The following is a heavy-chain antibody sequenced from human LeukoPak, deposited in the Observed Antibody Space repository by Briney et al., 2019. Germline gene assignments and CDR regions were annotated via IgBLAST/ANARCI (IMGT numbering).Heavy chain of an antibody. D-gene: IGHD5-18*01. Sequence: GSLRLSCAASGFIFSDYAMSWVRQVPGKGLEWVANIKQDGSEKYYVDSVKGRFTISRDNAKSSLYLQMNSLRAEDTAVYYCARGGLWSLLDMDVWGKGTTVTISS. CDR1: GFIFSDYA. CDR2: IKQDGSEK. V-gene: IGHV3-7*01. J-gene: IGHJ6*03. CDR3: ARGGLWSLLDMDV.